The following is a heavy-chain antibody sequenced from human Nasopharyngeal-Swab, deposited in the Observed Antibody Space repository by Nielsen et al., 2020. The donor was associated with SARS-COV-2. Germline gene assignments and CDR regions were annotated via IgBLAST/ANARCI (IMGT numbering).Heavy chain of an antibody. CDR1: GFTFENYA. D-gene: IGHD5-18*01. V-gene: IGHV3-9*01. CDR2: ITWNSGNK. CDR3: AKARRTDTYGFECFDY. Sequence: SLKISCAASGFTFENYAMNWVRQPPGKGLEWVSGITWNSGNKGYAESVQGRFTISRDNARNSLYLQMNSLRPEDTALYYCAKARRTDTYGFECFDYWGQGSLVTVSS. J-gene: IGHJ4*02.